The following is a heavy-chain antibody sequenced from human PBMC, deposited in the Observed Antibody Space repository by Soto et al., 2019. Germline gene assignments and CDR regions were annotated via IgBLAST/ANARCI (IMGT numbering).Heavy chain of an antibody. CDR3: ARAGRVFVFDYFDY. CDR2: INPNSGGT. V-gene: IGHV1-2*04. J-gene: IGHJ4*02. D-gene: IGHD2-21*01. Sequence: ASVKVSCKASGYTFTGYYMHWVRQAPGQGLEWMGWINPNSGGTNYAQKFQGWVTMTRDTSISTAYMELSRLRSDDTAVYYCARAGRVFVFDYFDYWGQGTLVTVSS. CDR1: GYTFTGYY.